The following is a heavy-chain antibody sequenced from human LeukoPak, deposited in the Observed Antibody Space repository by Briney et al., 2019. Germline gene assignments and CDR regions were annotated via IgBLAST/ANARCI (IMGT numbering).Heavy chain of an antibody. V-gene: IGHV3-15*01. CDR3: TKYYYDSSGYLYYFDS. CDR1: GFTFSNAW. D-gene: IGHD3-22*01. CDR2: IKSKTDGGTT. Sequence: GGSLRLSCAASGFTFSNAWMSWVCQAPGKGLEWVGRIKSKTDGGTTDYAAPVKGRFTISRDDSKNTLYLQMNSLKTEDTAVYYCTKYYYDSSGYLYYFDSWGQGTLVTVSS. J-gene: IGHJ4*02.